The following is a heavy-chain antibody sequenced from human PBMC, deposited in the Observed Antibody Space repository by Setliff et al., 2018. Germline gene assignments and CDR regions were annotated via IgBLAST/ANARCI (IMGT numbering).Heavy chain of an antibody. CDR2: IIPLFETT. V-gene: IGHV1-69*06. D-gene: IGHD6-6*01. CDR3: ALEYSNSSPTVYYYMDV. J-gene: IGHJ6*03. CDR1: GGIFNSFS. Sequence: SVKVSCKASGGIFNSFSITWVRQAPGQGLEWMGRIIPLFETTNYVEKFQGRVTITADKSTSTAYMELSRLTPEDTAVYYCALEYSNSSPTVYYYMDVWGKGTTVTVSS.